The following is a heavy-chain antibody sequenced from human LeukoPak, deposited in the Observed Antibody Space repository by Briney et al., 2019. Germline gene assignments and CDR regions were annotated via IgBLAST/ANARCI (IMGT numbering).Heavy chain of an antibody. CDR3: ARVRPYSSSWIVSYFDY. V-gene: IGHV1-18*04. CDR2: ISAYNGNT. CDR1: GYTFTGYY. Sequence: GASVKVPCKASGYTFTGYYMHWVRQAPGQGLERMGWISAYNGNTNYAQKLQGRVTMTTDTSTSTAYMELRSLRSDDTAVYYCARVRPYSSSWIVSYFDYWGQGTLVTVSS. D-gene: IGHD6-13*01. J-gene: IGHJ4*02.